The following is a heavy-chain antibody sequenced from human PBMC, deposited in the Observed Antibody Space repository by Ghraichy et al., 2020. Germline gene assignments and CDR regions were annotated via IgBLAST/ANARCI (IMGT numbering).Heavy chain of an antibody. Sequence: ASVKVSCKASGYPFTAYYMHWVRQAPGQGLEWMGWINPNSGGTNYVQKFQGRVTMTRDTSISTAYMELSRLRSDDTAVYYCARANQYNWFDPWGQGTPVTVSA. CDR1: GYPFTAYY. J-gene: IGHJ5*02. CDR3: ARANQYNWFDP. CDR2: INPNSGGT. V-gene: IGHV1-2*02. D-gene: IGHD4-11*01.